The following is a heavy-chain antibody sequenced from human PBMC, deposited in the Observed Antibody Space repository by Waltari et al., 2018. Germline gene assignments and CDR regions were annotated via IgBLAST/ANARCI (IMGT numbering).Heavy chain of an antibody. CDR1: GGSLTGSQ. J-gene: IGHJ5*02. V-gene: IGHV4-34*01. CDR3: ARQGLYGSSSLTFDP. D-gene: IGHD6-6*01. Sequence: QVRLQQWGAGLLRPSETLSLTCGVFGGSLTGSQWSWIRQPPGKGLEWIGEITPSGNPNYNPSLKSRVTLSLDTSRNQFSLKLNSVTAADTALYYCARQGLYGSSSLTFDPWGQGTLVTVSS. CDR2: ITPSGNP.